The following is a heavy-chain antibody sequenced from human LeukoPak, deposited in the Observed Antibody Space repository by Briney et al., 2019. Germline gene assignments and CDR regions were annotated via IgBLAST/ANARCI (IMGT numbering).Heavy chain of an antibody. Sequence: GGSLRLSCAASGFTFSSYAMSWVRQAPGKGLEWVSAISGSGGSTYYADSVKGRFTISRDNSKNTLYLQVNSLRAEDTAVYYCAKEGYYDFWSGYSDYWGQGTLVTVSS. CDR2: ISGSGGST. V-gene: IGHV3-23*01. J-gene: IGHJ4*02. CDR3: AKEGYYDFWSGYSDY. CDR1: GFTFSSYA. D-gene: IGHD3-3*01.